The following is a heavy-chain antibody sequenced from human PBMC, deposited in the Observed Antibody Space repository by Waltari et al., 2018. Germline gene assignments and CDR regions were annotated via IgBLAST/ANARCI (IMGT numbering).Heavy chain of an antibody. CDR2: IYYTGRT. CDR1: GGSISSSLYY. J-gene: IGHJ6*03. Sequence: QLQLQESGPGLVKPSETLSLTCTVSGGSISSSLYYWGWIRQPPGKGLEWIGSIYYTGRTYDNPSLKSRVTISVDTSENQFSLKLTSVTAADTAVYYCASPAGATGYYYMDVWGKGTTVTVSS. CDR3: ASPAGATGYYYMDV. V-gene: IGHV4-39*01.